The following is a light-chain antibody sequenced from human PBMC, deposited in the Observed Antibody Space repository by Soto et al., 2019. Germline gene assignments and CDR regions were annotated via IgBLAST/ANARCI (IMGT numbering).Light chain of an antibody. Sequence: DIVMTQSPATLSVSPGETAALSCRAGQSVGRNFAWYQQKPGQAPRLLIYGASTRATDIPARFRGSGSGTEFTLTISGLQSEDFAIYYCQQYNKWPYTFGQGTKLEIK. V-gene: IGKV3-15*01. J-gene: IGKJ2*01. CDR2: GAS. CDR3: QQYNKWPYT. CDR1: QSVGRN.